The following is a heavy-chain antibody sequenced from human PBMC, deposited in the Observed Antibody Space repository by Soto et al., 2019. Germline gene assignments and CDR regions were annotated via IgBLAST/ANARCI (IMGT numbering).Heavy chain of an antibody. CDR2: IIPIVETP. J-gene: IGHJ5*02. V-gene: IGHV1-69*13. CDR3: ARLSRXNYYDTSGFFKDNWFDP. Sequence: GASVKVSCKASGGTFNSYDINWVRQAPGQGLEWMGGIIPIVETPKYAQKFQGRVTITADESTNTVYMELSSLRSEDTAMYYCARLSRXNYYDTSGFFKDNWFDPWGQGTLVTVSS. CDR1: GGTFNSYD. D-gene: IGHD3-22*01.